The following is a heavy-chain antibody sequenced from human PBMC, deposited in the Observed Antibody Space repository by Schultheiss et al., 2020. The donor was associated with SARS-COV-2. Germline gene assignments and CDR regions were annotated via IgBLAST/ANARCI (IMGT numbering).Heavy chain of an antibody. V-gene: IGHV4-59*12. J-gene: IGHJ4*02. Sequence: SETLSLTCAVYGGSFSGYYWSWIRQPPGKGLEWIGYIYYSGSTNYNPSLKSRVTISVDTSKNQFSLKLSSVTAADTAVYYCARGRGAARPWDFDYWGQGTLVTVSS. CDR1: GGSFSGYY. D-gene: IGHD6-6*01. CDR2: IYYSGST. CDR3: ARGRGAARPWDFDY.